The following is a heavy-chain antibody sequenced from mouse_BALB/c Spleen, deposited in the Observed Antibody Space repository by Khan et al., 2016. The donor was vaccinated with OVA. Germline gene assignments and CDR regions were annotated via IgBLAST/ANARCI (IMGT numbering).Heavy chain of an antibody. J-gene: IGHJ1*01. CDR2: IDSSGNA. V-gene: IGHV3-1*02. CDR1: GYSITSGYS. D-gene: IGHD2-14*01. CDR3: AREGNHDRYDGWYFDV. Sequence: LLESGPDLVKTSQSLSLTCTVTGYSITSGYSWHWIRQFPGNKLGWMGYIDSSGNANYNPSLKSRISISRDTSKNQFFLQLNSVTTEDTAKYYGAREGNHDRYDGWYFDVWGAGTTVTVSS.